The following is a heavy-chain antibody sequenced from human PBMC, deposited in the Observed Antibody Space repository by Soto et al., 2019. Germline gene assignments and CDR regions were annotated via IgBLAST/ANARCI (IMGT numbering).Heavy chain of an antibody. Sequence: SETLSLTCTVSGGSISSYYWSWIRQPAGKGLEWIGRIYTSGSTNYNPSLKSRVTMSVDTSKNQFSLKLSSVTAADTAVYYCARVSHVGGYSSGWDNNGMDVWGQGTTVTVSS. J-gene: IGHJ6*02. D-gene: IGHD6-19*01. CDR2: IYTSGST. CDR3: ARVSHVGGYSSGWDNNGMDV. V-gene: IGHV4-4*07. CDR1: GGSISSYY.